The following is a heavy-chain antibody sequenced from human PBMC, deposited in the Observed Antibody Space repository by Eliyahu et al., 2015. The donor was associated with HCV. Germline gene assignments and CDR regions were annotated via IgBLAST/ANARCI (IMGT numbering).Heavy chain of an antibody. V-gene: IGHV3-72*01. CDR2: SRNKPKGYTT. D-gene: IGHD3-3*01. Sequence: EVQLVESGGDLVQPGGSLRLXCAASGFXFIXPYMDWVRQAPGKGLEWVGRSRNKPKGYTTEYAASVKGRFTVSRDESKNLLYLQMNSLKTEDTAIYYCTRASDDSWPRIEFWGQGTLVTVSS. CDR1: GFXFIXPY. CDR3: TRASDDSWPRIEF. J-gene: IGHJ4*02.